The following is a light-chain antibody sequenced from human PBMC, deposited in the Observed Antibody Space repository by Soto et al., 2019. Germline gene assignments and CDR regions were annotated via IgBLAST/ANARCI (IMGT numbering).Light chain of an antibody. CDR3: QQYNNLPIT. Sequence: EIVMTQSPATLSVSPGERATLSCRASQSVSSNVAWYQQKPGQAPRLLIYGASTRATGIPARFSGSGSGKEFTLTSRSLQSEDLAVYYCQQYNNLPITCGQGTRLEIK. CDR1: QSVSSN. V-gene: IGKV3-15*01. J-gene: IGKJ5*01. CDR2: GAS.